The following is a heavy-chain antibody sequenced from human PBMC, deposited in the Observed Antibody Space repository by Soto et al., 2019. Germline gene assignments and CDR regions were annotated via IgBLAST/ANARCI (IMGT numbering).Heavy chain of an antibody. Sequence: ASVKVSCKASGYTFTSYGISWVRQAPGQGLEWMGWISAYNGNTNYAQKLQGRVTMTTDTSTSTAYMELRSLRSDNTDVYYCARDYYGSGSYYPIDYWGQGTLVTVSS. V-gene: IGHV1-18*01. CDR1: GYTFTSYG. CDR2: ISAYNGNT. CDR3: ARDYYGSGSYYPIDY. J-gene: IGHJ4*02. D-gene: IGHD3-10*01.